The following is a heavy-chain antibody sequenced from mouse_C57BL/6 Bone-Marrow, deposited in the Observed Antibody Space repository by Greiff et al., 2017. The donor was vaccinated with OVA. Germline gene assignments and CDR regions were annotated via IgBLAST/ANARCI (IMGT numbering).Heavy chain of an antibody. D-gene: IGHD4-1*02. CDR3: ARAGSTGAWYFDV. CDR1: GFTFSDYY. V-gene: IGHV5-16*01. J-gene: IGHJ1*03. Sequence: EVKVVESEGGLVQPGSSMKLSCTASGFTFSDYYMAWVRQVPEKGLEWVANINYDGSSTYYLDSLKSRFIISRDNAKNILYLQMSSLKSEDTATYYCARAGSTGAWYFDVWGTGTTVTVSS. CDR2: INYDGSST.